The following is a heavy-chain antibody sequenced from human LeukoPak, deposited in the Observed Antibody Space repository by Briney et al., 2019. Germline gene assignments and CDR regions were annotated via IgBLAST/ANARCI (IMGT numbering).Heavy chain of an antibody. D-gene: IGHD1-26*01. J-gene: IGHJ6*03. V-gene: IGHV4-59*01. CDR3: ARANSGTYYYYMDV. Sequence: ASETLSLTCAVSGGSISSYYWSWIRQPPGKGLEWIGYIYYSGSTNYNPSLKSRVTISVDTSKNQLSLKLSSVTAADTAVYYCARANSGTYYYYMDVWGKGTTVTVSS. CDR1: GGSISSYY. CDR2: IYYSGST.